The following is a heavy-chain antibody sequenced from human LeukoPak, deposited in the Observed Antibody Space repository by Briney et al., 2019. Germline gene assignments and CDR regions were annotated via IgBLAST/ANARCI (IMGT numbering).Heavy chain of an antibody. CDR1: GFTFSSYE. CDR2: ISSSGSTI. CDR3: ARDRMGATSDFDY. J-gene: IGHJ4*02. D-gene: IGHD1-26*01. V-gene: IGHV3-48*03. Sequence: PGGSLRLSCAASGFTFSSYEMNWVRQAPGKGLEWVSYISSSGSTIYYADSVKGRFTISRDNAKNSLYLQMNSLRAEDTAVYYCARDRMGATSDFDYWGQGTLVTVSS.